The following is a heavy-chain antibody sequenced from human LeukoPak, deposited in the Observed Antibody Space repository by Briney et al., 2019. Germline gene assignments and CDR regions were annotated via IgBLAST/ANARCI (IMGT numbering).Heavy chain of an antibody. CDR2: IYSGGST. CDR1: EFSVGSNY. V-gene: IGHV3-66*01. J-gene: IGHJ4*02. D-gene: IGHD4-17*01. CDR3: ARVSPNTVTTLQYFDY. Sequence: GSLRLSCAASEFSVGSNYMTWVRQAPGKGLEWVSLIYSGGSTYCADSVKGRFTISRDNSKNTLYLQMNSLRAEDTAVYYCARVSPNTVTTLQYFDYWGQGTLVTVSS.